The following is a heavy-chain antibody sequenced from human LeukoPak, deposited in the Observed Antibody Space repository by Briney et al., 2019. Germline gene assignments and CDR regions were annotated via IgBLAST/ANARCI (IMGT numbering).Heavy chain of an antibody. V-gene: IGHV3-30*02. CDR3: ASRHSSGWYLFYY. Sequence: GRSLRLSCAASGFTFSSYWMHWVRQVPGKGLEWVAFIRYDGSNRNYADSVKGRFTISRDNSENTLYLQMNSLRTEDTAVYYCASRHSSGWYLFYYWGQGTLVTVSS. D-gene: IGHD6-19*01. CDR1: GFTFSSYW. CDR2: IRYDGSNR. J-gene: IGHJ4*02.